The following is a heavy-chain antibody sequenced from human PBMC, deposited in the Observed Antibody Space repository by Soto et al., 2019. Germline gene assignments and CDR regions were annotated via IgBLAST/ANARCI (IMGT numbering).Heavy chain of an antibody. V-gene: IGHV5-10-1*01. Sequence: GESLKISCKVSGYSFTSYWISWVRQLPGKGLEWMGRVDPSDSYTNYSPSFQGHVTISADKSISTAYLQWSSLKASDTAMYYCARRATASRYGMDVWGQGTTVTVYS. D-gene: IGHD1-26*01. CDR1: GYSFTSYW. CDR2: VDPSDSYT. CDR3: ARRATASRYGMDV. J-gene: IGHJ6*02.